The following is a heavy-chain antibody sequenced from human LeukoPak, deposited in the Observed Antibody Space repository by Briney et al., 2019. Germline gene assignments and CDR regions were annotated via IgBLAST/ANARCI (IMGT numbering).Heavy chain of an antibody. Sequence: GASVKLSCKASGGTFSSYAISWVRQAPGQGLEWMGGIFPIFGTANYAQKFQGRVTITADESTSTAYVELSSLRSEDTAVYYCARGDSGNYFDYWGQGTLVTVSS. CDR2: IFPIFGTA. CDR3: ARGDSGNYFDY. CDR1: GGTFSSYA. D-gene: IGHD3-10*01. J-gene: IGHJ4*02. V-gene: IGHV1-69*13.